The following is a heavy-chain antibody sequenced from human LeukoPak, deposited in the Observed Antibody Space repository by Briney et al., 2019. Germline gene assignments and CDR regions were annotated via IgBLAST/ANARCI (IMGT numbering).Heavy chain of an antibody. J-gene: IGHJ6*03. CDR2: IKQDGSEK. Sequence: GGSLRLSCAASGFTFSSYWMSWVRQAPGKGLEWVAHIKQDGSEKYYVDSVKGRFTTSRDNAKNSLYLQMNSLRAEDTAVYYCARAGVRGVDIPVFVYYYIDVWGKGTTVTIPS. CDR3: ARAGVRGVDIPVFVYYYIDV. D-gene: IGHD3-10*01. V-gene: IGHV3-7*01. CDR1: GFTFSSYW.